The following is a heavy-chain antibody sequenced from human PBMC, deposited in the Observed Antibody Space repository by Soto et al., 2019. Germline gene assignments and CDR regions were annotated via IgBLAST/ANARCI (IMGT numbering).Heavy chain of an antibody. CDR3: AHRRGRLQIAAAGTGFDY. V-gene: IGHV2-5*01. CDR2: IYWNDDK. D-gene: IGHD6-13*01. CDR1: GFSLSTSGVG. Sequence: QITLKESGPTLVKPTQTLTLTCTFSGFSLSTSGVGVGWIRQPPGKALEWLALIYWNDDKRYSPSLKSRLTFTKDTSKNQVVLTMTNMDPVDTATYYCAHRRGRLQIAAAGTGFDYWGQGTLVTVSS. J-gene: IGHJ4*02.